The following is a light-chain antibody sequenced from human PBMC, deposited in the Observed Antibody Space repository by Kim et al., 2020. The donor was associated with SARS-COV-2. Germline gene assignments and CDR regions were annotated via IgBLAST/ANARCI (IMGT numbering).Light chain of an antibody. CDR2: AAS. CDR1: QSIRTS. Sequence: DIQMTQSPSSLSASVGDRVTITCRASQSIRTSLNWYQQKPGKAPKVLIYAASNLQSGVPSSFSGSESGTDFTLTISSRQPEDCATYYCQQSYRPPCTLGQGTKLEI. CDR3: QQSYRPPCT. J-gene: IGKJ2*02. V-gene: IGKV1-39*01.